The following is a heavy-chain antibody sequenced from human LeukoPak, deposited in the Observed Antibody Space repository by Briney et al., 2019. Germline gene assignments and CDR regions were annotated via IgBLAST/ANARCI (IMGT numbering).Heavy chain of an antibody. CDR3: ARSPFSGDDDAFDI. Sequence: GSSVKVSCKASGYTFTYRYLHWVRQAPGQALEWMGWITPFNGNTNYAQQFQDRVTITRDRSRNTVYMELNSLRFEDTAMYYCARSPFSGDDDAFDIWGQGTMVTVSS. V-gene: IGHV1-45*02. D-gene: IGHD5-12*01. CDR2: ITPFNGNT. CDR1: GYTFTYRY. J-gene: IGHJ3*02.